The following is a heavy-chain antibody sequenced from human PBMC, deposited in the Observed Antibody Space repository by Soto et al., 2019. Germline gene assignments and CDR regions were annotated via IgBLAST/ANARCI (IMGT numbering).Heavy chain of an antibody. D-gene: IGHD6-13*01. CDR2: INVGNGNT. CDR1: GYKFSSYA. J-gene: IGHJ3*02. V-gene: IGHV1-3*01. CDR3: ASRSSWYGPDAFDI. Sequence: GASVKVSCKASGYKFSSYAIHWVRQAPGQRLEWMGWINVGNGNTKYSQKFHDRVTIIRDTSASTAYMELSSLRSEDTAVYYCASRSSWYGPDAFDIWGQGTMVTLSS.